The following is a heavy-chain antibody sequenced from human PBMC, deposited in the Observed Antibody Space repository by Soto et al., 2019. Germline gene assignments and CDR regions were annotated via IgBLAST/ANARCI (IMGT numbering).Heavy chain of an antibody. V-gene: IGHV1-69*12. CDR3: ARANFGYSSSWRGNYYYGVDV. J-gene: IGHJ6*02. CDR1: GGTFGNYA. CDR2: IIPIFGRT. Sequence: QVQLVQSGAEVKKPGSSVKVSCKASGGTFGNYAISWVRQAPGQGLEWMGGIIPIFGRTNYAQKFQGRVTITVDSTXXAXMAXSSLRSEDTAVYYCARANFGYSSSWRGNYYYGVDVWGQGTTVTVSS. D-gene: IGHD6-13*01.